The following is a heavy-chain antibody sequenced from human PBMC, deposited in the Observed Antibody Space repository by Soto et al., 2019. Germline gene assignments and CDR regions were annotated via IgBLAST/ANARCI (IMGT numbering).Heavy chain of an antibody. V-gene: IGHV3-23*01. Sequence: GGSLRLSCVASGFTLSVYAMGWVRLAPGKGLEWVSSISGSGDGTYYADSVKGRFTISRDNSKNTLYLQMNSLRAEDTAVYYCAKAPSRRLLPPAHWYFDLWGRGTLVTVSS. CDR2: ISGSGDGT. D-gene: IGHD3-22*01. CDR3: AKAPSRRLLPPAHWYFDL. CDR1: GFTLSVYA. J-gene: IGHJ2*01.